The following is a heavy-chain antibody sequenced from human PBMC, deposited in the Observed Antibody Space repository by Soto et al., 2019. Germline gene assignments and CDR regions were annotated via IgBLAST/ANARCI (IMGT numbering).Heavy chain of an antibody. CDR2: ISAYNGNT. CDR3: ARDWIAVAATGGMDV. D-gene: IGHD6-19*01. V-gene: IGHV1-18*01. J-gene: IGHJ6*02. CDR1: GGTFSTYA. Sequence: ASVKVSCKASGGTFSTYAISWVRQAPGQGLEWMGWISAYNGNTNYAQKLQGRVTMTTDTSTSTAYMELRSLRSDDTAVYYCARDWIAVAATGGMDVWGQGTTVTVSS.